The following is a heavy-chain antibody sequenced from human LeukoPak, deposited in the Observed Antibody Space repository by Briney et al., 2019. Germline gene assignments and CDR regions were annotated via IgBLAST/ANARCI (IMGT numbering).Heavy chain of an antibody. V-gene: IGHV3-7*05. CDR3: VMDMDV. CDR1: GFTFRSYS. CDR2: IKEDGSAK. Sequence: PGGSLRLSCAASGFTFRSYSMNWVRQAPGKGLEWVANIKEDGSAKYYVDSVKGRFTISRDNAKNSLYLQMNSLRAEDASVYYCVMDMDVWGQGTTVTVSS. J-gene: IGHJ6*02.